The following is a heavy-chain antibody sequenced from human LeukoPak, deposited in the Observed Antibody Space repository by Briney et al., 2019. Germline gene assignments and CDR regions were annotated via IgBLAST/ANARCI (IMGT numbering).Heavy chain of an antibody. CDR2: IYHSGIT. CDR1: DYSISSGYGYY. Sequence: SETLSLTCTVSDYSISSGYGYYWGWIRQPPGKGLAWIGNIYHSGITYYNHFNSSLKSRVTISVDTSKNQFSLKLNSVTAADTAVYYCARAGYGDSDFDYWGQGTLVTVSS. CDR3: ARAGYGDSDFDY. J-gene: IGHJ4*02. V-gene: IGHV4-38-2*02. D-gene: IGHD4-17*01.